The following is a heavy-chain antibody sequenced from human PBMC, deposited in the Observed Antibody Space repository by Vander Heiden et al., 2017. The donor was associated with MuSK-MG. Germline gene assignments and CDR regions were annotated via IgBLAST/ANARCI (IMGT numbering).Heavy chain of an antibody. V-gene: IGHV4-39*01. Sequence: QLQLQESGPGLVKPSETLSLTCTGSGGSISSSSYYWGGIHQPPGKGLEWIGIIYYSGSTYYNPSLKSRVTISVDTSKNQFSLKLSSVTAADTAVYYCARIAYCSSTSCYFDPWGQGTLVTVSS. CDR3: ARIAYCSSTSCYFDP. CDR1: GGSISSSSYY. J-gene: IGHJ5*02. CDR2: IYYSGST. D-gene: IGHD2-2*01.